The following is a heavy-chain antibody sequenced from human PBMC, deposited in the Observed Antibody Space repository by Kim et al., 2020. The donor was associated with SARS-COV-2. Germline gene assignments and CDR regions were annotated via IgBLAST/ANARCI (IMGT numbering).Heavy chain of an antibody. D-gene: IGHD1-26*01. CDR1: GFTFTSSA. CDR2: IVVGSGNT. J-gene: IGHJ5*02. Sequence: SVKVSCKASGFTFTSSAVQWVRQARGQRLEWIGWIVVGSGNTNYAQKFQERVTITRDMSTSTAYMELSSLRSEDTAVYYCAADSRALDWFDPWGQGTLVTVSS. CDR3: AADSRALDWFDP. V-gene: IGHV1-58*01.